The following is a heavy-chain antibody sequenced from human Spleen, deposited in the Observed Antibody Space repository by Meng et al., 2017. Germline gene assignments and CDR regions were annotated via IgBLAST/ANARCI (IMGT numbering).Heavy chain of an antibody. CDR3: ARGPTTMAHDFDY. Sequence: HVQLQPWGARLLNPSETLSLPCVVSGGSFSDYYWNWIRQPPGKGLEWIGEINHSGSTNYNPSLESRATISVDTSQNNLSLKLSSVTAADSAVYYCARGPTTMAHDFDYWGQGTLVTVSS. V-gene: IGHV4-34*01. CDR2: INHSGST. D-gene: IGHD4-11*01. J-gene: IGHJ4*02. CDR1: GGSFSDYY.